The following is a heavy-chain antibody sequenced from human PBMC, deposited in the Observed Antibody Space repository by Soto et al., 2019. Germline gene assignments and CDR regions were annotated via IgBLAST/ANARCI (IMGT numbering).Heavy chain of an antibody. CDR2: IYSGGTT. CDR3: ARGGSYGGNSEGEIDY. CDR1: GFTVSSNY. D-gene: IGHD4-17*01. V-gene: IGHV3-66*01. Sequence: EVQLVESGGGLVQPGGSLRLSGEASGFTVSSNYMSWVRQAPGKGLEWVSVIYSGGTTYYADSVKGRFTISRDNSKNTLYLQMNSLRAEDTAVYYCARGGSYGGNSEGEIDYWGQGTLVTVSS. J-gene: IGHJ4*02.